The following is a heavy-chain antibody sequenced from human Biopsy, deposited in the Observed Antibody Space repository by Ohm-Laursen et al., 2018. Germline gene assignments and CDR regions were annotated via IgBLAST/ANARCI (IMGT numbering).Heavy chain of an antibody. Sequence: TLSFTSTVSGASISSAAYHWSWIRQLPGKGLEWIGYISHSGSTSYNPSLGSLVTISTDTSTNQFSLKVRSVTAADTAMYYCAGATSGTSLYDPWGQGILVTVSS. CDR1: GASISSAAYH. CDR3: AGATSGTSLYDP. D-gene: IGHD6-13*01. V-gene: IGHV4-31*01. CDR2: ISHSGST. J-gene: IGHJ5*02.